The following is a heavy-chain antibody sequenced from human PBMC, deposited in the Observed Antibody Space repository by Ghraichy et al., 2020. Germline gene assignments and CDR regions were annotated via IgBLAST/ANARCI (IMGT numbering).Heavy chain of an antibody. J-gene: IGHJ4*02. D-gene: IGHD3-9*01. CDR1: GFTFSSYG. CDR3: AKEGPWDFDWFALRQNYFDY. Sequence: GGSLRLSCAASGFTFSSYGMHWVRQAPGKGLEWVAVISYDGSNKYYADSVKGRFTISRDNSKNTLYLQMNSLRAEDTAVYYCAKEGPWDFDWFALRQNYFDYWGQGTLVTVSS. CDR2: ISYDGSNK. V-gene: IGHV3-30*18.